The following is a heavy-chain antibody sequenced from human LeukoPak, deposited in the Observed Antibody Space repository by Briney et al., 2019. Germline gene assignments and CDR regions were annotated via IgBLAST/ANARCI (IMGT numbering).Heavy chain of an antibody. CDR3: AKDSHPQWLVPIDAFDI. CDR1: GFTFSSYA. D-gene: IGHD6-19*01. V-gene: IGHV3-23*01. Sequence: PGGSLRLSCAASGFTFSSYAMSWVRQAPGKGLEWVSAISGSGGSTYYADSVKGRFTISRDNSKNTLYLQMNSLRAEDTAVYYCAKDSHPQWLVPIDAFDIWGQGTMVTVSS. CDR2: ISGSGGST. J-gene: IGHJ3*02.